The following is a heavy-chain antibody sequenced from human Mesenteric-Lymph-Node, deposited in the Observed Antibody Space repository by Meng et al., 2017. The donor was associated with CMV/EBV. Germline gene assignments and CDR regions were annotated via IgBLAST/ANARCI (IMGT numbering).Heavy chain of an antibody. CDR1: GFIFSNYE. J-gene: IGHJ4*02. CDR3: ARPPRRAIAAQY. D-gene: IGHD6-6*01. Sequence: GESLKISCAASGFIFSNYEMNWVRQAPGKGLEWVSYISSSGSTIYYADSVKGRFTISRDNAKNSLYLQMNSLRAEDTAVYYCARPPRRAIAAQYWGQGTLVTVSS. CDR2: ISSSGSTI. V-gene: IGHV3-48*03.